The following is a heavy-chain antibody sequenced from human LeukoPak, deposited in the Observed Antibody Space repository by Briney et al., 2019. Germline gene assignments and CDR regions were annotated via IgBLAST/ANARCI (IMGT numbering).Heavy chain of an antibody. V-gene: IGHV4-39*01. CDR1: GGSISSYY. CDR3: ARQGGVLWFGEVGYFDY. Sequence: SETLSLTCTVSGGSISSYYWSWIRQPPGKGLEWIGRIYYSGSTYYNPSLKSRVTLSVDTSKNQFSLKLSSVTAADTAVYYCARQGGVLWFGEVGYFDYWGQGTLVTASS. CDR2: IYYSGST. J-gene: IGHJ4*02. D-gene: IGHD3-10*01.